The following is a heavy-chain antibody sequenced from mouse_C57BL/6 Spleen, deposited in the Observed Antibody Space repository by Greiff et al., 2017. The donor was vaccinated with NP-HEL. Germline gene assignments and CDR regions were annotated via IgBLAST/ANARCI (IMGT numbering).Heavy chain of an antibody. CDR3: ARYDGYYVIGVFDY. Sequence: QVQLQQSGPELVKPGASVKISCKASGYTFTDYCMNWVKQRPGQGLEWIGWIFPGSGSTYYNEKFKGKATLTVDKSSSTAYMLLSSLTSEDSAVYFCARYDGYYVIGVFDYWGQGTTLTVSS. CDR2: IFPGSGST. CDR1: GYTFTDYC. D-gene: IGHD2-3*01. V-gene: IGHV1-75*01. J-gene: IGHJ2*01.